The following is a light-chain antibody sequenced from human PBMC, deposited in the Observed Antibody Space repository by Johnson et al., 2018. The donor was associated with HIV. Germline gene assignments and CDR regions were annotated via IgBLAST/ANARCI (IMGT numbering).Light chain of an antibody. CDR1: SSNIGNNY. CDR2: ENN. V-gene: IGLV1-51*02. CDR3: GTWDSSLGTYV. J-gene: IGLJ1*01. Sequence: QSVLTQPPSVSAAPGQKVTICCSGSSSNIGNNYVSWYRQLPGTAPKLLIYENNKRPSGIPDRFSGSKSGTSATLDITGLQTGDEADYYCGTWDSSLGTYVFGTGAKVTVL.